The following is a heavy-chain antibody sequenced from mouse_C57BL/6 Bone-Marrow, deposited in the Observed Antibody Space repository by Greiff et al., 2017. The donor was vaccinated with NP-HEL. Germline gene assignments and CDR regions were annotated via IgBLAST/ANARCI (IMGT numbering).Heavy chain of an antibody. Sequence: QVQLKQSGAELVRPGASVKLSCKASGYTFTDYYINWVKQRPGQGLEWIARIYPGSGNTYYNEKFKGKATLTAEKSSSTAYMQLSSLTSEDSAVYFCAREYGSPWFAYWGQGTLVTVSA. CDR3: AREYGSPWFAY. D-gene: IGHD1-1*01. CDR2: IYPGSGNT. CDR1: GYTFTDYY. V-gene: IGHV1-76*01. J-gene: IGHJ3*01.